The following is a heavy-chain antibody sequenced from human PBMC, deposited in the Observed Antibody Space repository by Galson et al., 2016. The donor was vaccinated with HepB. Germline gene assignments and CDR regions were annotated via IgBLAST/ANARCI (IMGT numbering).Heavy chain of an antibody. Sequence: SCKVSGGYFNSYAVAWVRQAPGQGPECMGVIIPTFGSVEYAQKFQGRVTIAADISTTTVYMELSSLNSDDTAVYFCARAGNANHYDAMDVWGQGTTVTVSS. CDR1: GGYFNSYA. J-gene: IGHJ6*02. CDR2: IIPTFGSV. D-gene: IGHD1-1*01. V-gene: IGHV1-69*06. CDR3: ARAGNANHYDAMDV.